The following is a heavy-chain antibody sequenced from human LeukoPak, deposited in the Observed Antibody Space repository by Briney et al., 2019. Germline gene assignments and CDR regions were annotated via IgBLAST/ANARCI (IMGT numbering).Heavy chain of an antibody. V-gene: IGHV3-53*01. CDR3: ARRRIAAAGYFDY. D-gene: IGHD6-13*01. CDR2: IYSGGST. CDR1: GFTVSSNY. Sequence: GGSLRLSCAASGFTVSSNYMSWVRQAPGKGLEWVSVIYSGGSTYYADSVKGRFTISRDNPKNTLYLQMNSLRAEDTAVYYCARRRIAAAGYFDYWGQGTLVTVSS. J-gene: IGHJ4*02.